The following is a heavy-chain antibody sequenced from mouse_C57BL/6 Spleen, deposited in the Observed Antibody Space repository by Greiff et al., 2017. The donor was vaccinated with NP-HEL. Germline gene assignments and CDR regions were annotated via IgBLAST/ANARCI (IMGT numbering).Heavy chain of an antibody. CDR1: GYTFTSYW. Sequence: QVQLQQPGAELVKPGASVKLSCKASGYTFTSYWMQWVKQRPGQGLEWIGEIDPSDSYTNYNQKFKGKATLTVDTSSSTAYMQLSSLTSEDSAVYYCARGKTPRGAYWGQGTLVTVSA. CDR3: ARGKTPRGAY. CDR2: IDPSDSYT. J-gene: IGHJ3*01. V-gene: IGHV1-50*01.